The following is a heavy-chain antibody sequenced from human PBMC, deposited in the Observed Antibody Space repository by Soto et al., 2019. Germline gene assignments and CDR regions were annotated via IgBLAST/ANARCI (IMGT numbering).Heavy chain of an antibody. CDR3: ARAVPLGWFAP. CDR1: GGSISSYY. J-gene: IGHJ5*02. V-gene: IGHV4-59*01. CDR2: IYYSGST. Sequence: SETLSLTCTVSGGSISSYYWSWIRQPPGKGLEWIGYIYYSGSTNYNPSLKSRVTISVDTSKNQFSLKLSSVTAADTAVYYCARAVPLGWFAPWGQGTQVTVSS.